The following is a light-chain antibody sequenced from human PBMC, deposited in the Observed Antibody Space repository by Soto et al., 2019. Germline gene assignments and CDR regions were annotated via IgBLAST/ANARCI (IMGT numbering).Light chain of an antibody. V-gene: IGKV1-39*01. CDR3: QQSYNTPRT. Sequence: DIQMTQSPSSLSASVGDRVTITCRASQSISSCLNWFQQRPGKAPKALIFAASSFQGGVPSRFSGSGSGTDFTLTINSLQPEDFATYYCQQSYNTPRTFGQGTKVEIK. CDR2: AAS. CDR1: QSISSC. J-gene: IGKJ1*01.